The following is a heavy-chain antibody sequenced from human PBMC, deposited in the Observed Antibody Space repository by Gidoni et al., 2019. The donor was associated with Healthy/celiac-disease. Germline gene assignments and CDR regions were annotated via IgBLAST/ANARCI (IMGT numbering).Heavy chain of an antibody. CDR2: IYHSGST. Sequence: QAQLQESGPGLVKPSETLSLTCTVPGYSISSGYYWGWIRQPPGKGLEWIGIIYHSGSTTYNPSFKGRVTISVATSKTQFSLKLSSVTAADPAVYYCAGGYPKWDWFDPWGQGTLVTVSS. CDR3: AGGYPKWDWFDP. CDR1: GYSISSGYY. V-gene: IGHV4-38-2*02. D-gene: IGHD1-26*01. J-gene: IGHJ5*02.